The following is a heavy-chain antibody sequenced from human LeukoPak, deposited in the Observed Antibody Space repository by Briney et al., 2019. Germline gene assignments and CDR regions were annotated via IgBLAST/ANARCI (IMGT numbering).Heavy chain of an antibody. CDR2: ISAYNGNT. J-gene: IGHJ4*02. CDR1: GYTFTSYG. D-gene: IGHD3-10*01. Sequence: ASVKVSCKASGYTFTSYGISWVRQAPGQGLEWMGWISAYNGNTNYAQKLQGRVTMTTDTSTSTAYMELRSLRSDDTAVYYCARDERYYGSGSYYNRSPHFDHWGQGTLVTVSS. CDR3: ARDERYYGSGSYYNRSPHFDH. V-gene: IGHV1-18*01.